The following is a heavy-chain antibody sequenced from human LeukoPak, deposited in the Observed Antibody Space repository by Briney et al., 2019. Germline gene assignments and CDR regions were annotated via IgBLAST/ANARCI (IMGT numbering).Heavy chain of an antibody. CDR3: AGGPSRAFGVVPAIGFDY. CDR1: GGSFSGYY. Sequence: SEILSLTCAVYGGSFSGYYRSWIRQPPGKGLEWIGEINRSGSTNYNPSLKSRVTISVDTSKNQFSLKLTSVTAADTAVYYCAGGPSRAFGVVPAIGFDYGGQGTLVTVSS. CDR2: INRSGST. J-gene: IGHJ4*02. D-gene: IGHD2-21*02. V-gene: IGHV4-34*01.